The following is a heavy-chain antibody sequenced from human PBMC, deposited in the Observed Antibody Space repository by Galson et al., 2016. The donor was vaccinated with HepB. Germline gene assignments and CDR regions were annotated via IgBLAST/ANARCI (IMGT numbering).Heavy chain of an antibody. Sequence: SLRLSCAASGFIVSSNDMSWVRQAPGKGLEWVSYISSSSDTMYYADSVKGRFTISRDNSKNTLYLQMNSLRAEDTAVYYCARAPLEMATIQRGYFDYWGQGTLVTVSS. CDR2: ISSSSDTM. D-gene: IGHD5-24*01. CDR3: ARAPLEMATIQRGYFDY. J-gene: IGHJ4*02. CDR1: GFIVSSND. V-gene: IGHV3-48*01.